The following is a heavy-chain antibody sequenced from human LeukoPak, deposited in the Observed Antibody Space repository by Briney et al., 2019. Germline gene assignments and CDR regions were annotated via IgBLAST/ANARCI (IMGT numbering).Heavy chain of an antibody. D-gene: IGHD3-3*01. Sequence: SVKVSCKASGGTFSSYTISWVRQAPGQGLEWMGRIIPILGIANYAQKFQGRVTITADKSTSTAHMELSSLRSEDTAVYYCARDNPRDFWSNFDYWGQGTLVTVSS. J-gene: IGHJ4*02. V-gene: IGHV1-69*04. CDR2: IIPILGIA. CDR3: ARDNPRDFWSNFDY. CDR1: GGTFSSYT.